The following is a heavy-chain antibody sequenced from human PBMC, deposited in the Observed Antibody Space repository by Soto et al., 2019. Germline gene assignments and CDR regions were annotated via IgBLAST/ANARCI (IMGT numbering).Heavy chain of an antibody. CDR1: GFTFSSYA. V-gene: IGHV3-23*01. D-gene: IGHD3-10*01. Sequence: PGGSLRLSCAASGFTFSSYAMSWVRQAPGKGLEWVSAISGSGGSTYYADSVKGRFTISRDNSKNTLYLQMNTLRAEDTAVYYCAKASGWFGEFDYWGQGTLVTVSS. CDR3: AKASGWFGEFDY. CDR2: ISGSGGST. J-gene: IGHJ4*02.